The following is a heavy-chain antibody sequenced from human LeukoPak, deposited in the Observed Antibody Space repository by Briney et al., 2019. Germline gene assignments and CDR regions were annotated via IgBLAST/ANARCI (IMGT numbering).Heavy chain of an antibody. Sequence: ASVKVSCKASGYSFTSHYMHWVRQAPGQGLDWMGLINPRGTATRYAESFQGRLTLTRDLSTSTDYMGLSSLRSDDTAVYYCARVDYYDSSGYPDYWGQGTLVTVSS. V-gene: IGHV1-46*01. CDR1: GYSFTSHY. J-gene: IGHJ4*02. CDR2: INPRGTAT. CDR3: ARVDYYDSSGYPDY. D-gene: IGHD3-22*01.